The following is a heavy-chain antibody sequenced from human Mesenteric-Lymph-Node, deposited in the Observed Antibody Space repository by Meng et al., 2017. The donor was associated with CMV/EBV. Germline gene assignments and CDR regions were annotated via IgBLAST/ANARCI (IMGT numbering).Heavy chain of an antibody. CDR2: IYLGGGTT. D-gene: IGHD1-1*01. Sequence: GESLKISCAASGFTFNTYAMSWVRQAPGKGLEWVSVIYLGGGTTYYADSVKGRFTISRDDSKSTLYLQLNSLRAEDRATYYCARVALCGTTSCYPYYFDNWGQGTLVTVSS. J-gene: IGHJ4*02. CDR1: GFTFNTYA. CDR3: ARVALCGTTSCYPYYFDN. V-gene: IGHV3-23*03.